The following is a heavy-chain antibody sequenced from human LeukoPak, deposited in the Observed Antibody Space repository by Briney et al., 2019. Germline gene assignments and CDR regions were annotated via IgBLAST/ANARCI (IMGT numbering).Heavy chain of an antibody. J-gene: IGHJ4*02. CDR2: IYYSGST. Sequence: SETLSLTCTVSGGFISSYYWSWIRQPPGKGLEWIGYIYYSGSTNYNPSLKSRVTISVDTSKNQFSLKLSSVTAADTAVYYCAREMGGSPYFDYWGQGTLVTVSS. CDR3: AREMGGSPYFDY. V-gene: IGHV4-59*01. CDR1: GGFISSYY. D-gene: IGHD1-26*01.